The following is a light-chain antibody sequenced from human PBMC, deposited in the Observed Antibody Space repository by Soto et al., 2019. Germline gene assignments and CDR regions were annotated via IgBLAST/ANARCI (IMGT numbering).Light chain of an antibody. V-gene: IGKV1-27*01. CDR2: AAS. CDR3: QEYNSAFT. Sequence: DIQMTQSPSSLSASVGDRVTITCRASQGISNYLAWYQQKPGKVPKLLIYAASTLQSGVPSRFSRSGSGTDFTLTISSLQPEDVATYYCQEYNSAFTFDPGTKVDIK. J-gene: IGKJ3*01. CDR1: QGISNY.